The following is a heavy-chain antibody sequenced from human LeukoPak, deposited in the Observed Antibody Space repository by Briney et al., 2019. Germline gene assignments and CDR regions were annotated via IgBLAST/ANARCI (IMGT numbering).Heavy chain of an antibody. V-gene: IGHV4-34*01. CDR3: ARGLTTVNDAFDI. CDR1: GGSFSGYY. CDR2: INHSGST. J-gene: IGHJ3*02. Sequence: SETLSLTCAVYGGSFSGYYWSWIRQPPGKGLEWIGEINHSGSTNYNPSLKSRVTISVDTSKNQFSLKLSSVTAADTAVYYCARGLTTVNDAFDIWGQGTMVTVSS. D-gene: IGHD4-17*01.